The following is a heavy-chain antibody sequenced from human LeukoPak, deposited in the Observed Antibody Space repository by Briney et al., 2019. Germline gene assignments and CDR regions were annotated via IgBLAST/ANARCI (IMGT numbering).Heavy chain of an antibody. CDR3: AKILVRGVVLYYYGMDV. Sequence: GGSLRLSCAASGFTFSSYGMHWVRQAPGKGLEWVAVISYDGSNKYYADSVKGRFTISRDNSKNTLYLQMNSLRAEDTAVYYCAKILVRGVVLYYYGMDVWGQGTTATVSS. CDR2: ISYDGSNK. CDR1: GFTFSSYG. D-gene: IGHD3-10*01. V-gene: IGHV3-30*18. J-gene: IGHJ6*02.